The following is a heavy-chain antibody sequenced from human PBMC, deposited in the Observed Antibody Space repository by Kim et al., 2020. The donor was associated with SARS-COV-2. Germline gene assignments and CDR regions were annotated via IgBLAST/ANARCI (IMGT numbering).Heavy chain of an antibody. D-gene: IGHD6-13*01. Sequence: ADSVKGRFSISRDNAKNTRYVQMNSLRAEDTAVYYCARRTATAGGYWYFDLWGRGTLVTVSS. CDR3: ARRTATAGGYWYFDL. V-gene: IGHV3-74*01. J-gene: IGHJ2*01.